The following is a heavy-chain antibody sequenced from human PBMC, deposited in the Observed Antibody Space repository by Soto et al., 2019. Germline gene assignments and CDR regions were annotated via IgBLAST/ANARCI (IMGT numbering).Heavy chain of an antibody. CDR1: GFTFSSYD. CDR3: AKSLYNDNGGPNDH. CDR2: FSFYGRLENT. V-gene: IGHV3-23*01. D-gene: IGHD1-1*01. Sequence: EVQLLESGGGLVQPGGSLRLSCVASGFTFSSYDMPWVRQAPGKGLEWVSSFSFYGRLENTYYADSVKGRFTISRDNSRNAVYLQMGNLRVEDTAVYYCAKSLYNDNGGPNDHCGEGTLVTVSS. J-gene: IGHJ4*02.